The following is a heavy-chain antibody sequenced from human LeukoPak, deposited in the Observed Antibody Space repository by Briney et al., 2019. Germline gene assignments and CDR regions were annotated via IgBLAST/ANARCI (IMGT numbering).Heavy chain of an antibody. CDR1: GYSFTGYY. V-gene: IGHV1-2*02. D-gene: IGHD6-13*01. Sequence: ASVKVSCKASGYSFTGYYMHWVRQAPGQGLEWMGWINPNSGGTKYAQKFQGRVTMTRDTSISTAYMELSRLRSDDTAVYYCARDGIAAAGMAMDVWGKGTTVTISS. CDR2: INPNSGGT. CDR3: ARDGIAAAGMAMDV. J-gene: IGHJ6*04.